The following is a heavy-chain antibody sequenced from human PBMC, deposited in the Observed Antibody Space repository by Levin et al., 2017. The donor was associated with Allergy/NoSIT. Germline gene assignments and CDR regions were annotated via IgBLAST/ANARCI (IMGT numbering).Heavy chain of an antibody. D-gene: IGHD3-22*01. V-gene: IGHV3-48*01. Sequence: GGSLRLSCAASGFTFSSYSMNWVRQAPGKGLEWVSYISSSSSTIYYADSVKGRFTISRDNAKNSLYLQMNSLRAEDTAVYYCASLPEYYYDSSGLQGCFQHWGQGTLVTVSS. CDR1: GFTFSSYS. CDR2: ISSSSSTI. CDR3: ASLPEYYYDSSGLQGCFQH. J-gene: IGHJ1*01.